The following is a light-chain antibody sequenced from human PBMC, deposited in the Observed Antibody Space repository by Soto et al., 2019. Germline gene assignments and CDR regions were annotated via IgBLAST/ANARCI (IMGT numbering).Light chain of an antibody. CDR3: YSYRASHTLL. Sequence: QSALTQPRSVSASPGQSVTISCTGTSRDVGGYNYVSWYQEHPGKVPKLIIFDVSERPSGVPDRFSGSKSGNTASLTISGLQPEDEADYYCYSYRASHTLLFGGGTKVTVL. CDR1: SRDVGGYNY. J-gene: IGLJ2*01. CDR2: DVS. V-gene: IGLV2-11*01.